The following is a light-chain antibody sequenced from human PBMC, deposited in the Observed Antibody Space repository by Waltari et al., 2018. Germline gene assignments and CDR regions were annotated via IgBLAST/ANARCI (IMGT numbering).Light chain of an antibody. J-gene: IGKJ4*01. CDR2: GAS. V-gene: IGKV1-12*01. Sequence: DIQMTHSPSSVSAFVGDRVTITCRASQSISNWLAWYQQKPGKAHKLLIYGASDLHSGVPSRFSGSGAGTDFTLTISSLQAEDFATYYCQQVNSFPATFGGGTTVEIK. CDR3: QQVNSFPAT. CDR1: QSISNW.